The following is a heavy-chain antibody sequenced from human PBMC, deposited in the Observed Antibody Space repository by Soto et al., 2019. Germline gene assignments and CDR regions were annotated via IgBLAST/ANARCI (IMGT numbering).Heavy chain of an antibody. CDR2: IYYSGST. V-gene: IGHV4-39*01. J-gene: IGHJ3*02. CDR1: GGSISSSSYY. Sequence: QLQLQESGPGLVKPSETLSLTCTVSGGSISSSSYYWGWIRQPPGKGLEWIGSIYYSGSTYYNPSLKSRVTITVDTSKNPFSLKPSSVTAADTAVYYCASRYCTNTSCDKSLDALDIWGQGTMVTVSS. D-gene: IGHD2-2*02. CDR3: ASRYCTNTSCDKSLDALDI.